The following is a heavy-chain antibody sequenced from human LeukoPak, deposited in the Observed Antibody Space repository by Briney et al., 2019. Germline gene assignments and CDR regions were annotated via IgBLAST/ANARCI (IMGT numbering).Heavy chain of an antibody. CDR1: GFNFRDYY. CDR2: SSGSGSSI. V-gene: IGHV3-11*01. J-gene: IGHJ4*02. D-gene: IGHD3-22*01. Sequence: GGSLRLACAASGFNFRDYYMSWIRQAPGKGLEYISYSSGSGSSIYYADSVRGRFTISRDNAKNSLSLQMNSLRAEDTAVYFCARYYYNSSGYYYFDFWGQGTLVTVSS. CDR3: ARYYYNSSGYYYFDF.